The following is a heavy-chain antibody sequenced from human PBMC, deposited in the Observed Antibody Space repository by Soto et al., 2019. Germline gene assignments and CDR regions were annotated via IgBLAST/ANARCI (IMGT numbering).Heavy chain of an antibody. J-gene: IGHJ2*01. Sequence: EVQLVESGGGLIQPGGSLRLSCAASGFTVSSNYMSWVREAPGKGLEWVSVIYSGGSTYYADSVKGRFTISRDNSKNTLYLQMNSLRAEDTAVYYCARGKGSSGYYLSWYFDLWGRGTLVTVSS. V-gene: IGHV3-53*01. CDR2: IYSGGST. D-gene: IGHD3-22*01. CDR3: ARGKGSSGYYLSWYFDL. CDR1: GFTVSSNY.